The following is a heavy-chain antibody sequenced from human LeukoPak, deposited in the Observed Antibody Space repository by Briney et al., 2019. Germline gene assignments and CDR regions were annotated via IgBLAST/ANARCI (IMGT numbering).Heavy chain of an antibody. V-gene: IGHV1-2*02. CDR2: INPNSGGT. CDR3: AREEQVPYYYYGMDV. Sequence: ASVKVSCKASGYTFTGYYMHWVRQAPGQGLEWMGWINPNSGGTNYAQKFRGRVTMTRDTSISTAYMELSRLRSDDTAVYYCAREEQVPYYYYGMDVWGQGTTVTVSS. D-gene: IGHD1/OR15-1a*01. J-gene: IGHJ6*02. CDR1: GYTFTGYY.